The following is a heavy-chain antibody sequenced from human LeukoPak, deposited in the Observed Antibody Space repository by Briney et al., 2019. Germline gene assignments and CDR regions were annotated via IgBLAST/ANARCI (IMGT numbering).Heavy chain of an antibody. CDR2: IIGSGGGR. D-gene: IGHD1-1*01. CDR3: AKDETTSGINYFHY. J-gene: IGHJ4*02. V-gene: IGHV3-23*01. Sequence: PGGSLRLSCAASGFTFSTYAMSWVRQAPGEGLEWVSGIIGSGGGRYYADSVKGRFTISRDNSRNTLSLEMSSLRAEDTAIYFCAKDETTSGINYFHYWGQGILVTVSS. CDR1: GFTFSTYA.